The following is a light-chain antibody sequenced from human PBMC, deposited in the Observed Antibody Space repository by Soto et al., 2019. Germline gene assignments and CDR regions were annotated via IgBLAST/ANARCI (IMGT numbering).Light chain of an antibody. CDR1: QSIGTY. V-gene: IGKV1-39*01. J-gene: IGKJ5*01. CDR3: QQYKSYSPIT. Sequence: DIQMTQSPSSLSASVGDRVNITCRASQSIGTYLNWYHQRPGHAPRLLMYSASTLQSGVPSRFRGSGSGTDFTLTITSLQPDDFATYYCQQYKSYSPITFGQGTRLEIK. CDR2: SAS.